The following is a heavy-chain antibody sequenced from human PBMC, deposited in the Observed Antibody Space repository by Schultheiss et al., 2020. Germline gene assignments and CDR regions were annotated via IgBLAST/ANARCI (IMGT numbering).Heavy chain of an antibody. CDR3: AKDQTVTPYYFDY. V-gene: IGHV3-74*01. D-gene: IGHD4-23*01. J-gene: IGHJ4*02. CDR1: GFTFSDYY. CDR2: INSDGSST. Sequence: GGSLRLSCAASGFTFSDYYMSWIRQAPGKGLEWVSRINSDGSSTSYADSVKGRFTISRDNAKNTLYLQMNSLRAEDTAVYYCAKDQTVTPYYFDYWGQGTLVTVSS.